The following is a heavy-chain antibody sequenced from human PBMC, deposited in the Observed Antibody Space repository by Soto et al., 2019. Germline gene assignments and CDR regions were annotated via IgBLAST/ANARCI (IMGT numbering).Heavy chain of an antibody. V-gene: IGHV1-69*13. CDR1: GGTFSSYA. CDR3: ARGERGYSYGYIGRYYFDY. CDR2: IIPIFGTA. D-gene: IGHD5-18*01. J-gene: IGHJ4*02. Sequence: SVKVSCKASGGTFSSYAISWVRQAPGQGLEWMGGIIPIFGTANYAQKFQGRVTITADESTSTAYMELSSLRSEDTAVYYCARGERGYSYGYIGRYYFDYWGQGTLVTVSS.